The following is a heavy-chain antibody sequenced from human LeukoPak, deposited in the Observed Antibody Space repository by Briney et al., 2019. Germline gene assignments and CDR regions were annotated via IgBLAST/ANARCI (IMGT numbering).Heavy chain of an antibody. Sequence: GGSLRLSCAASGFTFSSFWMSWVRQAPGKGLEWVANIKEDGSEKYCVDSVKGRFAISRDNPQNSLYLQMSSLRAGDTALYFCARDDGYRSYDYGGQGTLVTVSS. CDR3: ARDDGYRSYDY. D-gene: IGHD5-24*01. V-gene: IGHV3-7*01. CDR2: IKEDGSEK. J-gene: IGHJ4*02. CDR1: GFTFSSFW.